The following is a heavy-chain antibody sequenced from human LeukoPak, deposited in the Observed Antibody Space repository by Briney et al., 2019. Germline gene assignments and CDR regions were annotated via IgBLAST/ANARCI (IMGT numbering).Heavy chain of an antibody. J-gene: IGHJ4*02. Sequence: GASVKVSCKASGGTFSSYAISWVRQAPGQGLEWMGGIIPIFGTANYAQKFQGRVTITADESTSTAYMELSSLRSEDPAVYYCARARGDYVPHYFDYWGQGTLVTVSS. CDR2: IIPIFGTA. V-gene: IGHV1-69*13. CDR3: ARARGDYVPHYFDY. CDR1: GGTFSSYA. D-gene: IGHD4-17*01.